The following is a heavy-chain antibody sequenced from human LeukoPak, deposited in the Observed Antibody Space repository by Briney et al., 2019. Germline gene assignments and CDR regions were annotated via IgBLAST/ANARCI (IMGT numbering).Heavy chain of an antibody. V-gene: IGHV4-59*01. Sequence: SETLSLTCAVYGGSFSGYYWSWIRQPPGKGLEWIGYIYYSGSTNYNPSLKSRVTISVDTSKNQFSLKLSSVIAEDTAVYYCAREHGPTAMFNYYYYMDVWGKGTTVTVSS. J-gene: IGHJ6*03. D-gene: IGHD2-2*01. CDR1: GGSFSGYY. CDR2: IYYSGST. CDR3: AREHGPTAMFNYYYYMDV.